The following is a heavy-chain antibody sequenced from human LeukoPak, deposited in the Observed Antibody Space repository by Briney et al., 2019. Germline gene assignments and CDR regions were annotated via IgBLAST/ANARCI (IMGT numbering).Heavy chain of an antibody. D-gene: IGHD2-15*01. V-gene: IGHV3-64*01. Sequence: GRSLRLSCAASGCTFSSYAMHWVLQAPGKGLEYVSGISSDGGSPFHVNSVKGRFTISRDNSKNTLYLQMGSLRAEDMAVYYCAREYCSGGSCQYYFDYWGQGTLVTVSS. CDR3: AREYCSGGSCQYYFDY. CDR2: ISSDGGSP. CDR1: GCTFSSYA. J-gene: IGHJ4*02.